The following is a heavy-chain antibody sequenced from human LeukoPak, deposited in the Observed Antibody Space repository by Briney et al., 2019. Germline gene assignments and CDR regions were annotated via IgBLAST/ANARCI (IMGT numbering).Heavy chain of an antibody. CDR1: GFTFSSYW. V-gene: IGHV3-74*01. CDR3: AVEVATTLDP. D-gene: IGHD2-15*01. Sequence: QPGGSLRLSCAASGFTFSSYWMHWVRQAPGKGLGWVSRINSDGSSVTYADSVKGRFTISRDNAKNTLYLQMNSLRAEDTAVYYCAVEVATTLDPWGQGTLVTVSS. CDR2: INSDGSSV. J-gene: IGHJ5*02.